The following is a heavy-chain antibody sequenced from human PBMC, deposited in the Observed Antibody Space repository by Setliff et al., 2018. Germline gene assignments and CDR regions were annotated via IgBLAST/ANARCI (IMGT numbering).Heavy chain of an antibody. CDR2: LYYGGSTYST. Sequence: PSETLSLTCTVSDDSITTSGYFWGWSRQPPGKGLEWIGSLYYGGSTYSTYYNPSLKSRITISVDTSMNQFSLRLSSVTAADTAVYYCARIITTKASAADFDFWGQGTLVTVSS. V-gene: IGHV4-39*01. J-gene: IGHJ4*02. D-gene: IGHD1-1*01. CDR3: ARIITTKASAADFDF. CDR1: DDSITTSGYF.